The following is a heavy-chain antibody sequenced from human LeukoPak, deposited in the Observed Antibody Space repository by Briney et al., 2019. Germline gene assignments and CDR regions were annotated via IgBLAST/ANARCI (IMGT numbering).Heavy chain of an antibody. CDR3: ARVIDSSGYYHFDY. D-gene: IGHD3-22*01. Sequence: GGSLRLSCTVSGFTLSTYWMSWVRQAPEKGLEWVSSISSSSSYIYYADSVKGRFTISRDNAKNSLYLQMNSLRAEDTAVYYCARVIDSSGYYHFDYWGQGTLVTVSS. V-gene: IGHV3-21*01. CDR1: GFTLSTYW. J-gene: IGHJ4*02. CDR2: ISSSSSYI.